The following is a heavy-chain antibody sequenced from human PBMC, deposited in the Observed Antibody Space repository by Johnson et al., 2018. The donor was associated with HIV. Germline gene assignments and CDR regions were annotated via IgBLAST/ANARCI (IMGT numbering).Heavy chain of an antibody. Sequence: QVQLVESGGGVVQPGGSQRLSCAASGFTFNNYGMHWVRQAPGKGLEWVAFIWYDGNNKYYADSVKGRFTISRDNSKNILYLQMNTLRAEDTAVYYCATERAVVNANAFDIWGQGTMVTVSS. D-gene: IGHD4-23*01. J-gene: IGHJ3*02. CDR3: ATERAVVNANAFDI. V-gene: IGHV3-30*02. CDR2: IWYDGNNK. CDR1: GFTFNNYG.